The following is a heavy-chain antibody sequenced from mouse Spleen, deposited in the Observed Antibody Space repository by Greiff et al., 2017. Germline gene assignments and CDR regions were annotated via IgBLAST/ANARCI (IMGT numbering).Heavy chain of an antibody. CDR1: GYTFTSYW. D-gene: IGHD2-14*01. CDR3: ARHYRSRDAMDY. V-gene: IGHV1-69*02. CDR2: IDPSDSYT. J-gene: IGHJ4*01. Sequence: VQLQQPGAELVKPGASVKLSCKASGYTFTSYWMHWVQQTPGQGLEWIGEIDPSDSYTNYNQKFKGKATLTVDKSSSTAYMQLRSLTSEDSAVYYCARHYRSRDAMDYWGQGTSVTVSS.